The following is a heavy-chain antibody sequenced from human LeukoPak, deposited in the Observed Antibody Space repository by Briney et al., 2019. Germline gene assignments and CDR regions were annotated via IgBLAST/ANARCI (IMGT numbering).Heavy chain of an antibody. CDR3: ARGPETRGGSCSYCFDY. CDR1: GFTVSSNY. J-gene: IGHJ4*02. Sequence: GGSLRLSCAASGFTVSSNYMSWVRQAPGKGLEWVSVIYSGGSTYYADSVKGRFTISRDNSKNTLYLQMNSLRAEDTAVYYCARGPETRGGSCSYCFDYWGQGTLVTVSS. CDR2: IYSGGST. V-gene: IGHV3-53*01. D-gene: IGHD2-15*01.